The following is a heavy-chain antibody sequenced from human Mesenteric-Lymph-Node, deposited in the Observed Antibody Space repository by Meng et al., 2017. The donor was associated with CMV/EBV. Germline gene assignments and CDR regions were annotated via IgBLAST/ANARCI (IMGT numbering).Heavy chain of an antibody. V-gene: IGHV1-3*01. Sequence: SGYPFTSYAMHWVRQAPGQRLEWMGWINAGNGNTKYSQKFQGRVTITRDTSASTAYMELSSLRSEDTAVYYCARAYGSGSYYNWFDPWGQGTLVTVSS. D-gene: IGHD3-10*01. CDR2: INAGNGNT. CDR3: ARAYGSGSYYNWFDP. J-gene: IGHJ5*02. CDR1: GYPFTSYA.